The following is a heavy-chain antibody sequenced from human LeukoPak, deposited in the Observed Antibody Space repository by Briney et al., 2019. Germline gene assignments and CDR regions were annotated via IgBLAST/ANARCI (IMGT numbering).Heavy chain of an antibody. Sequence: SETLSLTCAVSGYSMSSGYYWGWIRQPPGKGLEWIGSIYHSGTTYYNPSLQSRVTISVDTSKNQFSLKLSSVTAADTAVYYCARAYDYWGQGTLVTVSS. V-gene: IGHV4-38-2*01. CDR2: IYHSGTT. J-gene: IGHJ4*02. CDR1: GYSMSSGYY. CDR3: ARAYDY.